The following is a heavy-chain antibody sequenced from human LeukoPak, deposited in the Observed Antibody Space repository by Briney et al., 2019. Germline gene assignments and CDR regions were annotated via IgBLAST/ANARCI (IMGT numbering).Heavy chain of an antibody. CDR3: ANKVGATTVDY. V-gene: IGHV3-23*01. CDR1: GLTFSSYA. J-gene: IGHJ4*02. Sequence: PGGSLRLSCVASGLTFSSYAMSWVRQAPGRGLEWVSAISGSGGSTYYADSVKGRFTTSRDNSKNMLYLQMNSLRAEDTAIYYCANKVGATTVDYWGQGTLVTVSS. D-gene: IGHD1-26*01. CDR2: ISGSGGST.